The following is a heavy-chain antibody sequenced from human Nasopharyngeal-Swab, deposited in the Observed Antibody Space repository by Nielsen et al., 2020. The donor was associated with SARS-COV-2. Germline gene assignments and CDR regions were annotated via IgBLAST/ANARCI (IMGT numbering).Heavy chain of an antibody. CDR3: AHKGDSSAYFDY. Sequence: GPTLVKPTQTGTLTCTFSGISLSTSGGGGGWSRQPTGKALEWLTLIYWDEDKRYSSSLKSRLTITKDTSKNQMVLTLTNMDPVDTATYYCAHKGDSSAYFDYWGQGTLVTVSS. CDR2: IYWDEDK. CDR1: GISLSTSGGG. D-gene: IGHD3-22*01. V-gene: IGHV2-5*02. J-gene: IGHJ4*02.